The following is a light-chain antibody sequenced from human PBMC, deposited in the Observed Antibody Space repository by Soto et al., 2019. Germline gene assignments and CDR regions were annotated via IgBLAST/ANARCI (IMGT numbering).Light chain of an antibody. V-gene: IGLV2-14*01. J-gene: IGLJ1*01. CDR3: SSYTSRSTLDYV. CDR2: EVS. CDR1: SSGVGVSNY. Sequence: QSVLTQPRSVSGSPGQSVTISCTGTSSGVGVSNYVSWYRQHPGKAPKLMIYEVSNRPSGVSNRFSGSKSGNTASLTISGLQAEDEADYYCSSYTSRSTLDYVFGSETKVTVL.